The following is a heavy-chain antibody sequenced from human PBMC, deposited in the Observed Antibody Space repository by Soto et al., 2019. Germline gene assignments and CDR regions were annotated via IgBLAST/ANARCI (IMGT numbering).Heavy chain of an antibody. J-gene: IGHJ5*02. Sequence: LRLSCAASGFTFSSYAMSWVRQAPGKGLEWVSAISGSGGSTYYADSVEGRFTISRDNSKNTLYLQMNSLRAEDTAVYYCAKVRIAAAVPNWFDPWGQGTLVTVSS. D-gene: IGHD6-13*01. V-gene: IGHV3-23*01. CDR3: AKVRIAAAVPNWFDP. CDR1: GFTFSSYA. CDR2: ISGSGGST.